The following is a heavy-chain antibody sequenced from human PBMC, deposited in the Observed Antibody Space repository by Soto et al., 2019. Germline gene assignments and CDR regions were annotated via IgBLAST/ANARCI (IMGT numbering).Heavy chain of an antibody. CDR2: IIPIFGTA. CDR1: GGTFSSYA. Sequence: ASVKVSFKASGGTFSSYAISWVRQAPGQGLEWMGGIIPIFGTANYAQKFQGRVTITADESTSTAYMELSSLRSEDTAVYYCARGNRYYLNWFDPWGQGTLVTVSS. CDR3: ARGNRYYLNWFDP. J-gene: IGHJ5*02. V-gene: IGHV1-69*13. D-gene: IGHD3-10*01.